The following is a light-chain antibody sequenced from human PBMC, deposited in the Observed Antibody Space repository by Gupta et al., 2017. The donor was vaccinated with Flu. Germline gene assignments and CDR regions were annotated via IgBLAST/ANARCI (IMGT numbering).Light chain of an antibody. J-gene: IGLJ3*02. CDR2: RNN. CDR3: AAWDDSLSGWV. Sequence: QSVLTQPPSASGTHGQRVTISCSGSSFNIGRNFVYWYQQLPGTAPKVLIYRNNQRPSGVPDRFSGSRSGTSASLAISGLRSEDEADYHCAAWDDSLSGWVFGGGTKLTVL. V-gene: IGLV1-47*01. CDR1: SFNIGRNF.